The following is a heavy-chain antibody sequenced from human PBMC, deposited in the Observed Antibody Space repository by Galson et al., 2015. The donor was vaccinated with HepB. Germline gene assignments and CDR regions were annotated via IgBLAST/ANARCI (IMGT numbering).Heavy chain of an antibody. D-gene: IGHD7-27*01. CDR2: IYSSSSST. J-gene: IGHJ4*02. CDR3: AQLRTGY. V-gene: IGHV3-53*01. CDR1: GFSVYSNY. Sequence: SLRLSCAASGFSVYSNYMNWVRQAPGKGLEWVSLIYSSSSSTNYADFVRGRFTISRDTSKNTVYLQMSRLRADDTAMYYCAQLRTGYRGRGTLVTVSS.